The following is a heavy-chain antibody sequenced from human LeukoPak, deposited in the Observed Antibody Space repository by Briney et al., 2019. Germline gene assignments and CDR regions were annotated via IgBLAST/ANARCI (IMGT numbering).Heavy chain of an antibody. Sequence: GESLRLSCAVSGFPISSYAMSWVRQAPGKGLELVSAISGSGGSTYYADSVKGRFTIYRDNSKNTLYLQMNSLRAEGTAVYYCARDSGKYGAFDIWGQGTMVTVSS. CDR3: ARDSGKYGAFDI. CDR2: ISGSGGST. CDR1: GFPISSYA. J-gene: IGHJ3*02. V-gene: IGHV3-23*01. D-gene: IGHD3-10*01.